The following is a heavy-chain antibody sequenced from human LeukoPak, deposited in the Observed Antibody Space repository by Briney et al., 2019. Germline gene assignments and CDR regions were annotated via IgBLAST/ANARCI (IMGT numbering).Heavy chain of an antibody. Sequence: SETLSLTCAVYGGSFSGYYWSWIRQPPGKGLEWIGEINHSGSTNYNPSLKSRVTISVDTSKNQFSLKLSSVTAADTVVYYCARGHPHFVYWGQGTLVTVSS. J-gene: IGHJ4*02. CDR1: GGSFSGYY. CDR3: ARGHPHFVY. CDR2: INHSGST. V-gene: IGHV4-34*01.